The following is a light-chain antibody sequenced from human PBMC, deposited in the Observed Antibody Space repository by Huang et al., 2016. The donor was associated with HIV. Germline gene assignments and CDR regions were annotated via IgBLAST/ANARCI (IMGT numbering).Light chain of an antibody. V-gene: IGKV4-1*01. CDR3: QQYYTAPPT. CDR2: WAS. J-gene: IGKJ5*01. Sequence: DIVMTQSPDSLAVSLGERATINCKSSQTVLYSSSNKNYLAWYQQKPGHPPKLLIYWASTRESGVPDRFSGSGSGTHFTLTISSLQAEDVAVYYCQQYYTAPPTFGQGTRLEIK. CDR1: QTVLYSSSNKNY.